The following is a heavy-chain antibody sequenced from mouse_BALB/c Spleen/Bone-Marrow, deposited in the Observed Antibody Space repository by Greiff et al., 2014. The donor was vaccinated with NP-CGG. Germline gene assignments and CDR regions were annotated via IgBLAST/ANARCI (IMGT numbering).Heavy chain of an antibody. Sequence: VKLQESGPELVRPGVSVKISCKGSGYTFTDYAMHWVKQSHAKSLEWIGVISTYSGNTNYNQKFKGKATTTVDKSSSTAYMELARLTSEDSAIYYCARYGYGSSYYAMDYWGQGTSVTVSS. J-gene: IGHJ4*01. CDR1: GYTFTDYA. CDR3: ARYGYGSSYYAMDY. D-gene: IGHD1-1*01. V-gene: IGHV1-67*01. CDR2: ISTYSGNT.